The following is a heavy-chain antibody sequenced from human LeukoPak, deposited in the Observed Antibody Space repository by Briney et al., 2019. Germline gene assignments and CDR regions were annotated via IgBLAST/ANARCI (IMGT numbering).Heavy chain of an antibody. CDR1: GLTFGNYG. J-gene: IGHJ4*02. CDR3: AEVESSYCRI. D-gene: IGHD3-10*01. CDR2: IGGGGYTT. V-gene: IGHV3-23*01. Sequence: GGSLRLSCVASGLTFGNYGMNWVRQAPGKGLEWVSSIGGGGYTTYYADSVRGRFTISRDNSKNSMYLQMSSLRAEDTAIYYCAEVESSYCRIWGQGTLVTDSS.